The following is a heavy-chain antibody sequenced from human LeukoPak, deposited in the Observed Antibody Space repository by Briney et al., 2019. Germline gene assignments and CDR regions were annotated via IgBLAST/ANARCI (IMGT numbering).Heavy chain of an antibody. CDR3: AREELVGAGGRWFDP. CDR2: INPNSGGT. V-gene: IGHV1-2*06. D-gene: IGHD1-26*01. J-gene: IGHJ5*02. CDR1: GYIITGYY. Sequence: ASVKVSCKASGYIITGYYLHWVRQAPGQGLEWMGRINPNSGGTDYAQIFQGRVTMTRDTSINTAYMELNRLTSDDTAVYFCAREELVGAGGRWFDPWGQGTLVTVSS.